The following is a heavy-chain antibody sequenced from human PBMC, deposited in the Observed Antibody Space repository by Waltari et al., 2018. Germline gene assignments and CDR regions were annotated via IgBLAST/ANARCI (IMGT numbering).Heavy chain of an antibody. CDR2: IYYSGST. CDR1: SGSLSSSSSY. CDR3: ASQSYGYSSGWYFDY. J-gene: IGHJ4*02. D-gene: IGHD6-19*01. V-gene: IGHV4-39*07. Sequence: LQLQESGPGLVKPSETLSLTCTVSSGSLSSSSSYWGWLRQPPGKGLEWIGSIYYSGSTYYNPSLKSRVTISVDTSKNQFSLKLSSVTAADTAVYYCASQSYGYSSGWYFDYWGQGTLVTVSS.